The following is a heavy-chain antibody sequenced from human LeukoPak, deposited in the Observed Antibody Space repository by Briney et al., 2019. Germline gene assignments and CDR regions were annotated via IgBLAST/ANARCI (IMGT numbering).Heavy chain of an antibody. D-gene: IGHD5-12*01. CDR3: ARDPGYSGYDFDY. V-gene: IGHV3-21*01. CDR1: GSTFSSYS. Sequence: PGGSLRLSCAASGSTFSSYSMNWVRQAPGKGLEWVSSISSSSSYIYYADSVKGRFTISRDNAKNSLYLQMNSLRAEDTAVYYCARDPGYSGYDFDYWGQGTLVTVSS. J-gene: IGHJ4*02. CDR2: ISSSSSYI.